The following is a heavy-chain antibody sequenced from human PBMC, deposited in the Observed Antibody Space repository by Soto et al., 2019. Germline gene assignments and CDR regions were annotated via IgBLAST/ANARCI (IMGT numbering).Heavy chain of an antibody. Sequence: SETRSLTCTVSGGSISSYYWSWIRQPPGKGLEWIGYIYYSGSTNYNPSLKSRVTISVDTSKNQFSLTLYSVTAADTAVYYCARITGRHLDYWGQGILVTVSS. D-gene: IGHD1-20*01. V-gene: IGHV4-59*08. J-gene: IGHJ4*02. CDR1: GGSISSYY. CDR2: IYYSGST. CDR3: ARITGRHLDY.